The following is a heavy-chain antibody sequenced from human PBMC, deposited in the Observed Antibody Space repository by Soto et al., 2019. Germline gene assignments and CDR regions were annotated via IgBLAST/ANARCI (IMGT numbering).Heavy chain of an antibody. V-gene: IGHV1-18*01. J-gene: IGHJ6*03. D-gene: IGHD2-8*01. Sequence: QVRLVQSGAEVKKSGASVKVSCKASGYTFTTYDISWVRQAPGQGLEWMGWISAFNGNTNYAQKLQGRVTMTTDTSTSTAYMELRSLRSADTAVYYCASAVSHFYHYSYMDVWGKGTTVTVSS. CDR2: ISAFNGNT. CDR3: ASAVSHFYHYSYMDV. CDR1: GYTFTTYD.